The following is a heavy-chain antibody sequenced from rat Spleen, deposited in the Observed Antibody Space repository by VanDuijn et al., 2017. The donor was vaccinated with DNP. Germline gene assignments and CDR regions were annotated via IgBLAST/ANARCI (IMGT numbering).Heavy chain of an antibody. V-gene: IGHV6-6*01. D-gene: IGHD1-10*01. CDR1: GFTFSTAW. Sequence: EVQVLESGGGLVQPGNSLKLSCATSGFTFSTAWMYWYRQFPEKRLEWVARIKAKSNNYATDYTASVKGRFTISRNDSKSSIYLQMNNLKEEDTAIYYCACTPNYKGYWGQGVMVTVSS. CDR2: IKAKSNNYAT. J-gene: IGHJ2*01. CDR3: ACTPNYKGY.